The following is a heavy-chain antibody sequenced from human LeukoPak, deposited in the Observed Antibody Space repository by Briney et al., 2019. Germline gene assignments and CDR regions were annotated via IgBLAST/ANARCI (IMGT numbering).Heavy chain of an antibody. CDR1: GFTFSSYW. CDR3: AKESSSWSAVDY. Sequence: GGSLRLSCAASGFTFSSYWMHWVRQAPGKGLVWVSRIKSDGSNTNCADSVKGRFTISRDNAKNTLYLQMNSLRAEDTAVYYCAKESSSWSAVDYWGRGTLVTVSS. D-gene: IGHD6-13*01. J-gene: IGHJ4*02. CDR2: IKSDGSNT. V-gene: IGHV3-74*01.